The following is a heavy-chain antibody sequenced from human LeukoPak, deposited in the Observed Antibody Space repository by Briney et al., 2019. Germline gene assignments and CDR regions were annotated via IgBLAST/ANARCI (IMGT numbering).Heavy chain of an antibody. J-gene: IGHJ3*02. Sequence: ASVKVSCKASGFTFTSYYMHWVRQAPGQGLEWMGIINPSGGSTSYPQKFQGRVTMTRGTSTSTGYIELSSLRSEDTAVYYCACVVRGAFDIWGQGTLVTVSS. CDR3: ACVVRGAFDI. V-gene: IGHV1-46*03. CDR2: INPSGGST. D-gene: IGHD2-21*01. CDR1: GFTFTSYY.